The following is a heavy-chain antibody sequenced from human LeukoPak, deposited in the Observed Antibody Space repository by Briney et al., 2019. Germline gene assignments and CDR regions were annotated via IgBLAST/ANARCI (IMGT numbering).Heavy chain of an antibody. Sequence: PSETLSLTCTVSGGSISSYYWSWIRQPPGKGLEWIGYIYYSGSTNYNPSLKSRVTISVDTSKNQFSLKLSSVTAADTAVYYCARDPHYYGSGVNWFDPWGQGTLVTVSS. V-gene: IGHV4-59*01. CDR2: IYYSGST. J-gene: IGHJ5*02. D-gene: IGHD3-10*01. CDR3: ARDPHYYGSGVNWFDP. CDR1: GGSISSYY.